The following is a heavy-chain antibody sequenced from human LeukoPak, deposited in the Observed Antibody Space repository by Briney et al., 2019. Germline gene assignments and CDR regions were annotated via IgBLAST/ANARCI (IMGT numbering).Heavy chain of an antibody. CDR1: GFTVSSNY. V-gene: IGHV3-66*01. CDR3: ARAYSSSWYWYYFDY. Sequence: PGGSLRLSCAASGFTVSSNYMSWVRQAPGKGLEWVSVIHSGGSTYYADSVKGRFTISRDNSKNTLYLQMNSLRAEDTAVYYCARAYSSSWYWYYFDYWGQGTLVTVSS. J-gene: IGHJ4*02. CDR2: IHSGGST. D-gene: IGHD6-13*01.